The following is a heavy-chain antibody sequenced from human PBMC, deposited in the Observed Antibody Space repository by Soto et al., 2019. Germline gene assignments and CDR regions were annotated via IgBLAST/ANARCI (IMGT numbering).Heavy chain of an antibody. J-gene: IGHJ4*02. CDR3: GNQSYGRHGYYFAY. V-gene: IGHV4-39*01. CDR1: SGSITSSTYY. Sequence: QLQLQESGPGLVKPSETLSLTCTVSSGSITSSTYYWGWIRQPPGKGLEWIGNIYSSGSTYYNPSLNCRVTISLATSKTQLSLKLTSVTAEDTAVYYCGNQSYGRHGYYFAYWGQGTLVNV. CDR2: IYSSGST. D-gene: IGHD4-17*01.